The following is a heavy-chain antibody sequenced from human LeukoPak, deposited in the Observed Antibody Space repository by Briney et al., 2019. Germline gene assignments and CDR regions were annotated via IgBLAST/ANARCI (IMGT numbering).Heavy chain of an antibody. V-gene: IGHV3-23*01. J-gene: IGHJ4*02. CDR1: GFTFSSYA. Sequence: PGGSLRLSCVVSGFTFSSYAMTWVRQAPGKGLEWVSAISASGNKTYNTDSLKGRLTISRDNSKNTLYLQMNSLRVEDTAVYYCAKVARWGSGEFDYWGQGTLVTVSS. D-gene: IGHD3-10*01. CDR2: ISASGNKT. CDR3: AKVARWGSGEFDY.